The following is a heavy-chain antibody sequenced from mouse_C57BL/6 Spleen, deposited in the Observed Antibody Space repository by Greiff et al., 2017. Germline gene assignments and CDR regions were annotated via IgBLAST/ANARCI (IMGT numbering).Heavy chain of an antibody. J-gene: IGHJ2*01. CDR1: GYTFTDYN. D-gene: IGHD1-1*01. V-gene: IGHV1-22*01. CDR2: INPNNGGT. Sequence: EVQLQQSGPELVKPGASVKMSCKASGYTFTDYNMHWVKQSHGKSLEWIGYINPNNGGTSYNQKFKGKATLTVNKSSSTAYMELRSLTSEDSAVYYCARSFITTVVFDYWGQGTTLTVSS. CDR3: ARSFITTVVFDY.